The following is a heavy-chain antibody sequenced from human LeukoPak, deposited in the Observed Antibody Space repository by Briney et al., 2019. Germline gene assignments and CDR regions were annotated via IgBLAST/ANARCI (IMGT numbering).Heavy chain of an antibody. J-gene: IGHJ4*02. CDR2: ISGSGGST. Sequence: GGSLRLSCAASGFTFSSYAMSWVRQAPGKGLEWVSAISGSGGSTYYADSVKGRFTISRDNFKNTLYLQMNSLRAEDTAVYYCAKDRTGTVYSSSDYWGQGTLVTVSS. D-gene: IGHD6-6*01. CDR1: GFTFSSYA. V-gene: IGHV3-23*01. CDR3: AKDRTGTVYSSSDY.